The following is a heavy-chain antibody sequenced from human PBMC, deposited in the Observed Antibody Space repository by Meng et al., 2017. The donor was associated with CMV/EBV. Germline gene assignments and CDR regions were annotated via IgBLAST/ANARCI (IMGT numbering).Heavy chain of an antibody. D-gene: IGHD3-3*01. Sequence: LRLSCTVSGGSISSGGYYWSWIRQHPGKGLEWIGYLYYSGSTYYNPSLKSRVTISVDTSKNQFSLKLSSVTAADTAEYYCARAGLNCDFWSGYILGWFDPWGQGTLVTVSS. CDR2: LYYSGST. V-gene: IGHV4-31*03. CDR1: GGSISSGGYY. CDR3: ARAGLNCDFWSGYILGWFDP. J-gene: IGHJ5*02.